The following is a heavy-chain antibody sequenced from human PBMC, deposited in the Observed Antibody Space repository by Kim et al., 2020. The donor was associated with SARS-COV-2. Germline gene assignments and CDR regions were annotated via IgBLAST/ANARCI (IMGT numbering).Heavy chain of an antibody. D-gene: IGHD2-15*01. J-gene: IGHJ4*01. V-gene: IGHV4-39*01. Sequence: YSPALKGRVTISIDTSKNQFSLKMSCVTAADTAVYYCARHDGSGGYVDYWGDRGLLTVSS. CDR3: ARHDGSGGYVDY.